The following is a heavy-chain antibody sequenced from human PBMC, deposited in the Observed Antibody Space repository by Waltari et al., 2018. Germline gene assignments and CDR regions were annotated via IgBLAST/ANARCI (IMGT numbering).Heavy chain of an antibody. CDR1: GGSFSGYY. CDR2: INHSGST. Sequence: QVQLQQWGAGLLKPSETLSLTCAVYGGSFSGYYLSWIRQPPGTGLEWIGEINHSGSTNYNPSLKSRVTISVDTSKNQFSLKLSSVTAADTAVYYCARRLSRNRIVVVPAAITGAFDIWGQGTMVTVSS. CDR3: ARRLSRNRIVVVPAAITGAFDI. V-gene: IGHV4-34*01. D-gene: IGHD2-2*01. J-gene: IGHJ3*02.